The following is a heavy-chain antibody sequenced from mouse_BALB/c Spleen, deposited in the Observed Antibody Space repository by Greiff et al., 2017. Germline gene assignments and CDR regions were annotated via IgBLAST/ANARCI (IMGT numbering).Heavy chain of an antibody. CDR1: GFSLTGYG. CDR3: AREGTTVVPNYYAMDY. J-gene: IGHJ4*01. Sequence: VQLVESGPGLVAPSQSLSITCTVSGFSLTGYGVNWVRQPPGKGLEWLGMIWGDGSTDYNSALKSRLSISKDNSKSQVFLKMNSLQTDDTARYYCAREGTTVVPNYYAMDYWGQGTSVTVSS. V-gene: IGHV2-6-7*01. CDR2: IWGDGST. D-gene: IGHD1-1*01.